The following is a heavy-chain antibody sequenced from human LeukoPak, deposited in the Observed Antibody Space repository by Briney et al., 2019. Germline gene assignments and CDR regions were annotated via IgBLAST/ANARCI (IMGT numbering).Heavy chain of an antibody. D-gene: IGHD5-18*01. CDR3: ARDRLEGYSLDGI. V-gene: IGHV4-59*12. CDR2: IYYSGRI. Sequence: PSETLSLTCIVSGVSISSYYWSWIRQPPGRGLEWIAYIYYSGRINYNPSLKSRVTGSVDTSMKQFSLNLSSATAADTAVYYCARDRLEGYSLDGIWGQGTLVTVSS. J-gene: IGHJ4*02. CDR1: GVSISSYY.